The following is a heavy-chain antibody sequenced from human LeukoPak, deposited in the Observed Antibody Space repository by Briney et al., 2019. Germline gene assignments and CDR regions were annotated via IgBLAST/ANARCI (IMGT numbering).Heavy chain of an antibody. CDR2: ISWNGGST. Sequence: GGSLRLSCAASGFAFDDYAMHWVRQAPGKGLEWVSLISWNGGSTYYADSVKGRFTISRDNSKNSLYLQMNSLRAEDTALYYCAKDPGAEYSSNWYVDYWGQGTLVTVSS. CDR3: AKDPGAEYSSNWYVDY. CDR1: GFAFDDYA. J-gene: IGHJ4*02. D-gene: IGHD6-13*01. V-gene: IGHV3-43D*03.